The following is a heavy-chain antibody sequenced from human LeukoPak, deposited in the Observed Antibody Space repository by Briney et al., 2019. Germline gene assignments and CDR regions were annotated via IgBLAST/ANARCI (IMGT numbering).Heavy chain of an antibody. Sequence: SETLSLTCTVSGDSITSYYWNWVRQSPEKGLEWIGYIHHTGKNYYNPSLKSRVTISVDTSKNQFSLKLSSVTAADTAVYYCARPNRLRVRLYSYGSDYWFDPWGQGTLVTVSS. V-gene: IGHV4-59*12. CDR2: IHHTGKN. CDR1: GDSITSYY. D-gene: IGHD5-18*01. J-gene: IGHJ5*02. CDR3: ARPNRLRVRLYSYGSDYWFDP.